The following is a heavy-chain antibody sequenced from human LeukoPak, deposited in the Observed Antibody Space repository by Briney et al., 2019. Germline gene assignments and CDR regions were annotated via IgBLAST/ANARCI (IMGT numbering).Heavy chain of an antibody. CDR3: ARDRTALAVAGFDY. D-gene: IGHD6-19*01. Sequence: GGSLRLSCAASGFTFGSYSMNWVRQAPGKGLEWVSSISSSSSDIYYADSVKGRFTISRDNAKNSLYLQMNSLRAEDTAVYYCARDRTALAVAGFDYWGQGTLVTVSS. J-gene: IGHJ4*02. CDR1: GFTFGSYS. CDR2: ISSSSSDI. V-gene: IGHV3-21*01.